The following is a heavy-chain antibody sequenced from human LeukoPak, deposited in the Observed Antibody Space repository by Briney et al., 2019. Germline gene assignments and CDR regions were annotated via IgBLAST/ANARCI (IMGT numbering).Heavy chain of an antibody. Sequence: SVKVSCKASGGTFKSYAIGWVRQAPGQGLDWMGGIVPMFDSTIYAQKFQDRVTISTDESTSTAYMELSSLRSDDTAVYYCARGPFTTRTTWGGNFDSWGQGTRVTVSS. D-gene: IGHD1-1*01. CDR2: IVPMFDST. CDR1: GGTFKSYA. J-gene: IGHJ4*02. V-gene: IGHV1-69*05. CDR3: ARGPFTTRTTWGGNFDS.